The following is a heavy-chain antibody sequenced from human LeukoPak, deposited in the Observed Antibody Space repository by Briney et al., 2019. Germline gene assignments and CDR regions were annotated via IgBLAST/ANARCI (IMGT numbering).Heavy chain of an antibody. D-gene: IGHD1-26*01. J-gene: IGHJ4*02. CDR2: IIPIFGTA. CDR3: ARDLGDSGSYPELTLNY. CDR1: GGTFSSYA. V-gene: IGHV1-69*06. Sequence: SVKVSCKAPGGTFSSYAISWVRQAPGQGLEWMGRIIPIFGTANYAQKFQGRVTITADKSTSTAYMELSSLRSEDTAVYYCARDLGDSGSYPELTLNYWGQGTLVTVSS.